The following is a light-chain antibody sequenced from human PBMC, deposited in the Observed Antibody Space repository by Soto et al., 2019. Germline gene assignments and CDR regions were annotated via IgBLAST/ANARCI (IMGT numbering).Light chain of an antibody. CDR3: MQAIQFPWT. CDR2: KTF. V-gene: IGKV2-24*01. Sequence: DIVMTQTPFSSPVTLGQPASISCRSSQSLVHSDGNTYLSWLQXRQGQPQRLXIFKTFNRFSGVPDRFSGSGTGTDLTMKISRVEAEDVGVYYCMQAIQFPWTFGQGTKVDIK. CDR1: QSLVHSDGNTY. J-gene: IGKJ1*01.